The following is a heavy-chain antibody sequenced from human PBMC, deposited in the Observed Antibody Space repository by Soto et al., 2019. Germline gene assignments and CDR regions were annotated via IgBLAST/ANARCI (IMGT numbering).Heavy chain of an antibody. CDR2: ISYDGSNK. D-gene: IGHD2-2*01. J-gene: IGHJ6*02. CDR3: AKSLWARVVPAATYYYYYGMDV. V-gene: IGHV3-30*18. Sequence: GGSLRLSCAASGFTFSSYGMHWVRQAPGKGLEWVAVISYDGSNKYYAGSVKGRFTISXXXSKXTLYLQMNSRRAEDTAVYYCAKSLWARVVPAATYYYYYGMDVWGQGTTVTVSS. CDR1: GFTFSSYG.